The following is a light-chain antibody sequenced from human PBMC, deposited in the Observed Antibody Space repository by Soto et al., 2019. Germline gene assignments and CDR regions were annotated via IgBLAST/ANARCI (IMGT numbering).Light chain of an antibody. J-gene: IGKJ4*01. CDR2: DVS. CDR3: QQSSNWPLT. CDR1: QSVTSF. V-gene: IGKV3-11*01. Sequence: EIVLTQSPVTLSLSPGERATLSCRASQSVTSFLAWYQQKPGQAPRLLIYDVSNRATGIPARFSGSGSGTDFTLTISSLEPEDFAVYYCQQSSNWPLTFGGGTKVEIK.